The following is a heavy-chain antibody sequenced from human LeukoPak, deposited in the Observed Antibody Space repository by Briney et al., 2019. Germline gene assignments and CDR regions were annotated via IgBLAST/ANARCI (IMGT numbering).Heavy chain of an antibody. CDR3: ARVLYYYDSSGYYYDAFDI. Sequence: PSETLSLTCTVSGGSISSYYWSWIRQPPGKGVEWIGYIYYSGITNYNPSLKSRVTISVDTSKNQFSLKLSSVTAADTAVYYCARVLYYYDSSGYYYDAFDIWGQGTMVTVSS. CDR1: GGSISSYY. J-gene: IGHJ3*02. CDR2: IYYSGIT. V-gene: IGHV4-59*01. D-gene: IGHD3-22*01.